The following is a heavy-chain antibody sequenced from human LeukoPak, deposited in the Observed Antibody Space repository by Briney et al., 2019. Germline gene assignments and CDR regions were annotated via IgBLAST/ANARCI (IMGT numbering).Heavy chain of an antibody. CDR2: INHSGST. V-gene: IGHV4-34*01. D-gene: IGHD3-9*01. Sequence: SETLSLTCAVCGGSFSGYYWSWIRQPPGKGLEWIGEINHSGSTNYNPSLKSRVTISVDTSKNQFSLKLSSVTAADTAVYYCARLTVLRYDFDYWGQGTLVTVSS. J-gene: IGHJ4*02. CDR1: GGSFSGYY. CDR3: ARLTVLRYDFDY.